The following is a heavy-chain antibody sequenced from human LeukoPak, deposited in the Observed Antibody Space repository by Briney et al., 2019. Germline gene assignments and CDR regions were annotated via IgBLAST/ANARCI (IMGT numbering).Heavy chain of an antibody. CDR1: GYSISSGYY. CDR2: IYHTGRT. Sequence: SETLSLTCTVSGYSISSGYYWGFIRQSPGKGLEWIGSIYHTGRTYYNPSLKSRLTISVDTSKNQFSLKLSSVTAADTAVYYCTGKYYYDTSGYYYADYWGQGTLVTVSS. J-gene: IGHJ4*02. V-gene: IGHV4-38-2*02. D-gene: IGHD3-22*01. CDR3: TGKYYYDTSGYYYADY.